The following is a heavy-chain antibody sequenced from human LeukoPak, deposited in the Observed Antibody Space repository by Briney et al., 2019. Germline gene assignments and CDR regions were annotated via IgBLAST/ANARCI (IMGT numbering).Heavy chain of an antibody. CDR1: GGSFSGYY. CDR3: AREGPVTTLSSEHYQYWYFDL. Sequence: SETLSLTCAVYGGSFSGYYWSWIRQPPGKGLEWIGEINHSGSTNYNPSLKSRVTLSVDTSKNQFSLKLSSVTAADTAVYYCAREGPVTTLSSEHYQYWYFDLWGRGTLVTVSS. CDR2: INHSGST. J-gene: IGHJ2*01. V-gene: IGHV4-34*01. D-gene: IGHD4-17*01.